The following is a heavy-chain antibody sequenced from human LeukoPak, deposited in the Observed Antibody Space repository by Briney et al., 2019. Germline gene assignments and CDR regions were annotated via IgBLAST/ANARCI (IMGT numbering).Heavy chain of an antibody. V-gene: IGHV4-34*01. Sequence: PSETLSLTCAVYGGSFSGYYWNWIRQPPGKGLEWIGEINHSGSTNYNPSLKSRVAISVDTSKNQFSLKLSSVTAADTAVYYCASLIVVTPEYYFDYWGQGTLVTVSS. CDR3: ASLIVVTPEYYFDY. CDR1: GGSFSGYY. D-gene: IGHD3-22*01. CDR2: INHSGST. J-gene: IGHJ4*02.